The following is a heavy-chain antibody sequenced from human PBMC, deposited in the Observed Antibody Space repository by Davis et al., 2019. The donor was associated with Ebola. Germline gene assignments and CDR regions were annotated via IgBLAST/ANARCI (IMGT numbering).Heavy chain of an antibody. CDR1: SRSISSRYC. J-gene: IGHJ5*02. V-gene: IGHV4-4*02. CDR3: ARENFPSGHEAIDP. Sequence: SQTLSPTCPVSSRSISSRYCWSEIRLPTGKGLWWIWEIDHSANTNYNPSLTSRVTIPVDKSKNQFSLKLGSVTAADTAVYYCARENFPSGHEAIDPWGQGTLVTVSS. CDR2: IDHSANT. D-gene: IGHD2-15*01.